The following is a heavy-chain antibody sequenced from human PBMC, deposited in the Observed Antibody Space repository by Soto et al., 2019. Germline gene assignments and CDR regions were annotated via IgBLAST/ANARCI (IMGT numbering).Heavy chain of an antibody. CDR2: IYYSGST. V-gene: IGHV4-61*01. CDR1: GGSVSSGSYY. J-gene: IGHJ6*02. CDR3: ARDRRLIAAAGNYYGMDV. Sequence: SETLSLTCTVSGGSVSSGSYYWSWIRQPPGKGLEWIGYIYYSGSTNYNPSLKSRVTISVDTSKNQFSLKLSSVTAADTAVYYCARDRRLIAAAGNYYGMDVWGQGTTVTVSS. D-gene: IGHD6-13*01.